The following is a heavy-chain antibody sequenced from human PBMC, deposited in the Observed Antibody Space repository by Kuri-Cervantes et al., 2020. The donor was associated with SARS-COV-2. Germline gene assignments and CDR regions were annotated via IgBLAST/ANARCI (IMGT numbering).Heavy chain of an antibody. CDR3: ARQMMSSITIFGVVITRNWFDP. Sequence: SETLSLTCAVSGGSISNSNWWSWVRQPPGKGLEWIGEIYHSGSTNYNPSLKSRVTISVDTSKNQFSLKLSSVTAADTAVYYCARQMMSSITIFGVVITRNWFDPWGQGTLVTVSS. J-gene: IGHJ5*02. CDR2: IYHSGST. CDR1: GGSISNSNW. V-gene: IGHV4-4*02. D-gene: IGHD3-3*01.